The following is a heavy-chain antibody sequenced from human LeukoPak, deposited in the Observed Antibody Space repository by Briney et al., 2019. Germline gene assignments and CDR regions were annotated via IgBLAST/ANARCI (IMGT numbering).Heavy chain of an antibody. V-gene: IGHV3-23*01. CDR2: ISGSGGST. CDR3: AKERPHYDSSGFYYLEWGSYYFDH. D-gene: IGHD3-22*01. J-gene: IGHJ4*02. Sequence: PGGTLRLSCAASGFTFSRYVMTWVRQAPGKGLEWVSGISGSGGSTYYADSVKGRFTISRDNSKNTLYLQLNSLRAEDTAVYYCAKERPHYDSSGFYYLEWGSYYFDHWGQGTLVTVSS. CDR1: GFTFSRYV.